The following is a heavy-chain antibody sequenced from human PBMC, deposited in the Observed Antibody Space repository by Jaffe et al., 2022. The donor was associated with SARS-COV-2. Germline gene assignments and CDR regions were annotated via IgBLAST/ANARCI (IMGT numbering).Heavy chain of an antibody. CDR2: INSDGSST. J-gene: IGHJ6*02. V-gene: IGHV3-74*01. D-gene: IGHD3-3*01. CDR3: ARDYGPRWGTIFGVVSNYYYGMDV. CDR1: GFTFSSYW. Sequence: EVQLVESGGGLVQPGGSLRLSCAASGFTFSSYWMHWVRQAPGKGLVWVSRINSDGSSTSYADSVKGRFTISRDNAKNTLYLQMNSLRAEDTAVYYCARDYGPRWGTIFGVVSNYYYGMDVWGQGTTVTVSS.